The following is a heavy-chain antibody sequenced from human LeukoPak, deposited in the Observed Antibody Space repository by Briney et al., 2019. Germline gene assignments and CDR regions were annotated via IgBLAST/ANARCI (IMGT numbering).Heavy chain of an antibody. V-gene: IGHV1-18*01. D-gene: IGHD2-2*01. CDR1: GYTFNSFS. Sequence: ASVKVSCKASGYTFNSFSINWVRQAPGQGLEWMGWISTYNGNTNHSQKLQGRVTMTTDTSTSTAYMELRSLRPDDTAVYYCAGEGKYCGATSCGYYFDYWGQGTLVSVSS. CDR2: ISTYNGNT. J-gene: IGHJ4*02. CDR3: AGEGKYCGATSCGYYFDY.